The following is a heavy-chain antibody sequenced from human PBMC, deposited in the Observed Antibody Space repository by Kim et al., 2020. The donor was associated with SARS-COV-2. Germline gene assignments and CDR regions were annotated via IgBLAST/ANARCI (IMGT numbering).Heavy chain of an antibody. V-gene: IGHV1-69*13. J-gene: IGHJ5*02. Sequence: SVKVSCKASGGTFSSYAISWVRQAPGQGLEWMGGIIPIFGTANYAQKFQGRVTITADESTSTAYMELSSLRSEDTAVYYCATEYCSGGSCYSFRGSRWFDPWGREPWSPSPQ. CDR1: GGTFSSYA. CDR3: ATEYCSGGSCYSFRGSRWFDP. D-gene: IGHD2-15*01. CDR2: IIPIFGTA.